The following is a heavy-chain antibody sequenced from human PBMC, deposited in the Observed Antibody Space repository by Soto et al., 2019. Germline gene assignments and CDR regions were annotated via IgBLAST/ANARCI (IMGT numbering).Heavy chain of an antibody. V-gene: IGHV3-48*02. CDR2: ISSSSSTI. J-gene: IGHJ4*02. Sequence: GGSLRLSCAASGFTFSSYSMNRVRQAPGKGLEWVSYISSSSSTIYYADSVKGRFTISRDNAKNSLYLQMNSPRDEDTAVYYCAAAGYCTNGVCFYYFDYWGQGTLVTVSS. CDR1: GFTFSSYS. CDR3: AAAGYCTNGVCFYYFDY. D-gene: IGHD2-8*01.